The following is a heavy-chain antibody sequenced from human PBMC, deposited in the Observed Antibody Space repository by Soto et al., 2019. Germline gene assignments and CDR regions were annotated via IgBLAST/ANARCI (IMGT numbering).Heavy chain of an antibody. CDR1: GGSISNYY. Sequence: QVQLQESGPGLVKPSETLSLTCTVSGGSISNYYWSWIRQPPGKGLEWIGYIYYSGGTNYNPSLKSRVTISLDTSKNQFSLKLSSVTAADTAVYYCARAFYSGSYSGKYYFDYWGQGTLVTVSS. CDR2: IYYSGGT. D-gene: IGHD1-26*01. J-gene: IGHJ4*02. V-gene: IGHV4-59*01. CDR3: ARAFYSGSYSGKYYFDY.